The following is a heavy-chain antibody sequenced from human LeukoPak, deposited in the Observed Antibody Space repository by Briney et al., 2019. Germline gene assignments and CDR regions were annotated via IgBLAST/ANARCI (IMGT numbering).Heavy chain of an antibody. V-gene: IGHV3-23*01. CDR3: AKAHHFDWLLSNFDY. CDR2: ISSSTLKI. J-gene: IGHJ4*02. D-gene: IGHD3-9*01. CDR1: GFTFSKYA. Sequence: GGSLRLSCAASGFTFSKYAMTWVRQAPGKGLEWVSAISSSTLKIYYADSVKGRFTISRDNSKNTLYLQMNSLRAEDTALYYCAKAHHFDWLLSNFDYWGQGTLVTVSS.